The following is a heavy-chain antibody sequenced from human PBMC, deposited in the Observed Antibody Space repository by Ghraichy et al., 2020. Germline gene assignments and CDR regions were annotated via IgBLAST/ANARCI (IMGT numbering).Heavy chain of an antibody. CDR1: GYSISSGYY. D-gene: IGHD6-13*01. Sequence: SETLSLTCTVSGYSISSGYYWGWIRQPPGKGLEWIGSIYHSGSTYYNPSLKSRVTISVDTSKNQFSLKLSSVTAADTAVYYCARDIKAIWQQLAYYYYYGMDVWGQGTTVTVSS. CDR3: ARDIKAIWQQLAYYYYYGMDV. V-gene: IGHV4-38-2*02. CDR2: IYHSGST. J-gene: IGHJ6*02.